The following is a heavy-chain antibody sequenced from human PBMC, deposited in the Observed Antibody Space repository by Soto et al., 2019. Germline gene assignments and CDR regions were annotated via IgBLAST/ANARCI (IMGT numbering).Heavy chain of an antibody. D-gene: IGHD5-12*01. J-gene: IGHJ6*02. CDR2: IKQDGSGK. Sequence: EVQLVESGGGLVQPGGSLRLSGAASGFTFSSYWMSWVRQAPGKGLEWVANIKQDGSGKYYVDSVKGRFTISRDNAKNSLYQQTNSLRAEDTAVYYCARDPNIVATITAIYYYYGMDVWGQGTTVTVSS. V-gene: IGHV3-7*01. CDR1: GFTFSSYW. CDR3: ARDPNIVATITAIYYYYGMDV.